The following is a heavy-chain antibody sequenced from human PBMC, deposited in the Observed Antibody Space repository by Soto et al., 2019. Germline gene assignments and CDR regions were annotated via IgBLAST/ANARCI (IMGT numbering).Heavy chain of an antibody. V-gene: IGHV4-34*01. CDR2: INHSGST. D-gene: IGHD2-2*02. CDR3: ARARATYCSSTSCYIPYYYYGMDV. CDR1: GGSFSGYY. J-gene: IGHJ6*02. Sequence: SETLSLTCAVYGGSFSGYYWSWIRQPPGKGLEWIGEINHSGSTNYNPSLKSRVTLSVDTSKDQFSLKLSSVTAADTAVYYCARARATYCSSTSCYIPYYYYGMDVWGQGTTVTVSS.